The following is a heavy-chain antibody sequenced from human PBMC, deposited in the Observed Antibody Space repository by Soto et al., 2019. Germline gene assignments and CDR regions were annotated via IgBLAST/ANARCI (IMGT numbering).Heavy chain of an antibody. CDR1: GFTVSSTD. CDR2: MYSGGTA. V-gene: IGHV3-53*01. Sequence: LRLSCAASGFTVSSTDMTWVRQAPGKGLECVLVMYSGGTAYYGDPAKGRFTISRDNSKNTVYLQMNSLRVEDTAVYYCARGRMPTLWGQGTLVTVSS. J-gene: IGHJ1*01. D-gene: IGHD2-2*01. CDR3: ARGRMPTL.